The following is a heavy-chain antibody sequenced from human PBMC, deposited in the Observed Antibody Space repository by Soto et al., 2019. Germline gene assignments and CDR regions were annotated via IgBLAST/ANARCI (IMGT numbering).Heavy chain of an antibody. CDR1: GFTFSSYA. Sequence: PGGSLRLSCAASGFTFSSYAMSWVRQAPGKGLEWVSAISGSGGSTYYADSVKGRFTISRDNSKNTLYLQMNSLRAEDTAVYYCAKMVGFLEWLPLNMDVCGKGTPPTVSS. CDR2: ISGSGGST. D-gene: IGHD3-3*01. V-gene: IGHV3-23*01. CDR3: AKMVGFLEWLPLNMDV. J-gene: IGHJ6*03.